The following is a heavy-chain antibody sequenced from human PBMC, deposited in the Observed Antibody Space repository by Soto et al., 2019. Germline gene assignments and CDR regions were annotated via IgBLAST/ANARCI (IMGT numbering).Heavy chain of an antibody. J-gene: IGHJ6*02. V-gene: IGHV4-34*01. Sequence: SETLSLTCAVYGGSFSGYYWSWIRQPPGKGLEWIGEINHSGSTNYNPSLKSRVTISVDTSKNQFSLKLSSVTAADTAVYYCARGVAAAGSYYYYGMDVWGQGTTVTSP. CDR3: ARGVAAAGSYYYYGMDV. D-gene: IGHD6-13*01. CDR1: GGSFSGYY. CDR2: INHSGST.